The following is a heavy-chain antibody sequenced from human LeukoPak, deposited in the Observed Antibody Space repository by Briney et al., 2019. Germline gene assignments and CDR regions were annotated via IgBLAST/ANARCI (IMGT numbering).Heavy chain of an antibody. CDR3: ARGRVELQRLDAFDV. V-gene: IGHV3-21*01. CDR2: ISTTSRHI. Sequence: PGGSLRLSCAAPGFTFSSYSIDWVRQAPGKGLEWVSSISTTSRHIYYADSVKGRFTISRDNAKNSLYLQMTSLRAEDTAVYYCARGRVELQRLDAFDVWGQGTMVTVSS. CDR1: GFTFSSYS. D-gene: IGHD6-25*01. J-gene: IGHJ3*01.